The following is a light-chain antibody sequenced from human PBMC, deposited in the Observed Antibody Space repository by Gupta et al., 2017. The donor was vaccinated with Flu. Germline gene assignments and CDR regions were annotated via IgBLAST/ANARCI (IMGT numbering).Light chain of an antibody. Sequence: DPQMTQSPSSLSASVGDRVTITCRASQGINSHLAWYQQRPGKVPQLLIYAASTLQSGVPSRFSGSGSGTDFTLTISSLQPEDVATYYCQKEDDAPLTFGGGTKVEIK. J-gene: IGKJ4*01. CDR3: QKEDDAPLT. CDR1: QGINSH. V-gene: IGKV1-27*01. CDR2: AAS.